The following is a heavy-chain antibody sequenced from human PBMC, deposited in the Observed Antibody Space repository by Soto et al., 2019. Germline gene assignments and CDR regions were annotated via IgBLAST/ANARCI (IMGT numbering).Heavy chain of an antibody. V-gene: IGHV1-18*01. D-gene: IGHD6-13*01. CDR1: GYTFTRYG. CDR2: ISAYNGNT. J-gene: IGHJ4*02. CDR3: AKGSSRSGHDY. Sequence: QVQLVQSGAAVKKPGASVKVSCKASGYTFTRYGLSWVRQAPGQGLEWMGWISAYNGNTNHAQKTQDRVTMTTDTSTSTAYLEVRRLRSDDAAVYYCAKGSSRSGHDYWGQGTLVAGSS.